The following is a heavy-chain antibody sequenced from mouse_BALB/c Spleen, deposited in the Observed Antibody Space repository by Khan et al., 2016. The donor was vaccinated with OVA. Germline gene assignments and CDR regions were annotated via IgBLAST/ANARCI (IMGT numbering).Heavy chain of an antibody. J-gene: IGHJ3*01. Sequence: MQLEESGPSLVKPSQTLSLTCSVTGDSITSGYWCWIRKFPGNKLEYMGYILYSGSTYYNPSLKRRISITRHTSQNQYSLQLNSVTTEDTATYDCARSTYRYAFAYWGQGTLVAVSA. CDR2: ILYSGST. D-gene: IGHD2-14*01. V-gene: IGHV3-8*02. CDR1: GDSITSGY. CDR3: ARSTYRYAFAY.